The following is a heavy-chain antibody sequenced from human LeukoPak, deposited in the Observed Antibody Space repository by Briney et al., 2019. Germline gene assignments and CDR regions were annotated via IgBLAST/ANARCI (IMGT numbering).Heavy chain of an antibody. V-gene: IGHV3-11*01. J-gene: IGHJ6*02. CDR3: ARDGVGSSWTSSGMDV. Sequence: GGSLRLSCAASGFTFSDYYMSWIRQAPGKGLEWVSYISSSGGTIYYADSVKGRFTISRDNAKNSLYLQMNSLRAEDTAVYYCARDGVGSSWTSSGMDVWGQGTTVTVSS. CDR2: ISSSGGTI. CDR1: GFTFSDYY. D-gene: IGHD6-13*01.